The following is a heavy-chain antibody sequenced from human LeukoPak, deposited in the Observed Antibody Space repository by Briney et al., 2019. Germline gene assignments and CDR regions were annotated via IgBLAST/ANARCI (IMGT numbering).Heavy chain of an antibody. V-gene: IGHV3-49*01. D-gene: IGHD3-16*02. Sequence: GGSLRLSCTASGFTFGDYAMRWFRQAPGKGLEWVGFIRSKAYGGTTEYTASVKGRFTISRDDSKSIAYLQMNSLKTEDTAVYYCTSFGDYVWGSYRYFDYWGQGTLVTVSS. CDR2: IRSKAYGGTT. CDR3: TSFGDYVWGSYRYFDY. J-gene: IGHJ4*02. CDR1: GFTFGDYA.